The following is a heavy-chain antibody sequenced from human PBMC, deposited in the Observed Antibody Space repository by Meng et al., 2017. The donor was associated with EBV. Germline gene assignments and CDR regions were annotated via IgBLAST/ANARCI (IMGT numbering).Heavy chain of an antibody. Sequence: QVQVVQSRAEGKKPGASVRVSFQASGFTFTCYYMHRDRQAPGQGLEWMGRINPNRGGTNYAQNFQGRVTMTSDTSISTAYMELSRLRSDDTAVYYCARVGIAVAGTGDYWGQGTLVTVSS. J-gene: IGHJ4*02. CDR3: ARVGIAVAGTGDY. CDR2: INPNRGGT. CDR1: GFTFTCYY. V-gene: IGHV1-2*06. D-gene: IGHD6-19*01.